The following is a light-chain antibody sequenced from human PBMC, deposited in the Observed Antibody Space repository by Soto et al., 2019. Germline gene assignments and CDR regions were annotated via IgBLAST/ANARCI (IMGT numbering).Light chain of an antibody. V-gene: IGKV1-33*01. CDR3: QLYDTLPPYT. J-gene: IGKJ2*01. CDR1: EDIGNY. Sequence: DIQMTQSPCSLSASVGDRVTIACQANEDIGNYLNWYQQKPGKAPRLLIYDASNLEIGVPSRFSGSGSGTDFTFTISNLQPEDIATYYCQLYDTLPPYTFGQGTKVELK. CDR2: DAS.